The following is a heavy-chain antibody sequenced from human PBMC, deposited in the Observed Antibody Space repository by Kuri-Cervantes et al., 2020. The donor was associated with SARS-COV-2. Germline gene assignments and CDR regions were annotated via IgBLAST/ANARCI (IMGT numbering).Heavy chain of an antibody. CDR3: AKGEYQLLYGGISGYYYGMDV. D-gene: IGHD2-2*02. CDR1: GFTFSSYA. CDR2: ISGSGGST. J-gene: IGHJ6*02. V-gene: IGHV3-23*01. Sequence: GGSLRLSCAASGFTFSSYAMSWVRQAPGKGLEWVSAISGSGGSTYYADSVKGRLTISRDNSKNTLYLQMNSLRAEDTAVYYCAKGEYQLLYGGISGYYYGMDVWGQGTTVTVSS.